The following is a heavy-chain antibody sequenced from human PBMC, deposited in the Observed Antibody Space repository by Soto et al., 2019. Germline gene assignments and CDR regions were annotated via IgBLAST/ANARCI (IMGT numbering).Heavy chain of an antibody. CDR3: SNPPIYYYYYGMDV. CDR2: INPNSGGT. Sequence: ASVKVSCKASGYTFTGYYMHWVRQAPGQGLEWMGWINPNSGGTNYAQKFQGRVTMTRDTSISTAYMELSRLRSDDTAVYYCSNPPIYYYYYGMDVWGQGTTVTVSS. CDR1: GYTFTGYY. J-gene: IGHJ6*02. V-gene: IGHV1-2*02.